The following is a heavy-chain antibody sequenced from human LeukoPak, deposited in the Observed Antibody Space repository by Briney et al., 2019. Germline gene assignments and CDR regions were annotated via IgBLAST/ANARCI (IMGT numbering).Heavy chain of an antibody. CDR1: GYTFTSYY. Sequence: GASVKVSCKASGYTFTSYYMHWVRQAPGQGLEWTGWINPNSGGTNYAQKFQGWVTMTRDTSISTAYMELSRLRSDDTAVYYCARPPGGVYGSYFTYWGQGTLVTVSS. D-gene: IGHD6-13*01. CDR3: ARPPGGVYGSYFTY. CDR2: INPNSGGT. V-gene: IGHV1-2*04. J-gene: IGHJ4*02.